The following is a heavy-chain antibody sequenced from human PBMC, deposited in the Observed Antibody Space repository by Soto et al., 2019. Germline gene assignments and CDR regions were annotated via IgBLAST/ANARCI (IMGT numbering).Heavy chain of an antibody. Sequence: QVHLQESGPGLVEPSETLSLTCAVSGVSVSETYWWSWVRQPPGKGLEWIGEISHRGTPHYNASLWSRVIMSTDTSRHQISLTLMSVTAADSASYFCARHVGVSGTRGFDYWGHGTLVTVSS. J-gene: IGHJ4*01. CDR2: ISHRGTP. CDR3: ARHVGVSGTRGFDY. V-gene: IGHV4-4*02. D-gene: IGHD6-13*01. CDR1: GVSVSETYW.